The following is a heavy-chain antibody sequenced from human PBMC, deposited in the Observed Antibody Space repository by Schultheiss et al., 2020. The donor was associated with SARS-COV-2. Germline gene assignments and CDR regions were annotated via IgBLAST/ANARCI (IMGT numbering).Heavy chain of an antibody. CDR2: IYYSGST. CDR1: GGSISGYY. D-gene: IGHD4-17*01. V-gene: IGHV4-59*01. Sequence: SQTLSLTCYVSGGSISGYYWSWIRQPPGKGLEWIGYIYYSGSTNYNPSLKSRVTISVDTSKNQFSLKLSSVTAADTAVYYCARADYDYYYYGMDVWGQGTTVTVSS. J-gene: IGHJ6*02. CDR3: ARADYDYYYYGMDV.